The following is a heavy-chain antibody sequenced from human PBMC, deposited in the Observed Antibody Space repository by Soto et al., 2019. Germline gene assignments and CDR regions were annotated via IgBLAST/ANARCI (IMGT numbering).Heavy chain of an antibody. D-gene: IGHD6-6*01. Sequence: QVQLVQSGGDVKKPGASVKVSCKASGYTFSKFFIHWVRQAPGQGLEWLGFVHPGSGSANYAQKFQGRVSMTRDTSMSTVYLELSRLRSEDTAMYYCARDSEGTSSLTHYWGQGTLVTVSS. CDR1: GYTFSKFF. CDR2: VHPGSGSA. V-gene: IGHV1-46*01. CDR3: ARDSEGTSSLTHY. J-gene: IGHJ4*02.